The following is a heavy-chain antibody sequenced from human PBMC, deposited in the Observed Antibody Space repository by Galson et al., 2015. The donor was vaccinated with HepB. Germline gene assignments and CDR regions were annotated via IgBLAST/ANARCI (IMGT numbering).Heavy chain of an antibody. CDR3: ATGCSSTSCSRLYYYYYGMDV. Sequence: SVKVSCKVSGYTLTELSMHWVRQAPGKGLEWMGGFDPEDGETIYAQKFQGRVTMTEDTSTDTAYMELSSLRSEDTAVYYCATGCSSTSCSRLYYYYYGMDVWGQGTTVTVSS. V-gene: IGHV1-24*01. CDR2: FDPEDGET. J-gene: IGHJ6*02. CDR1: GYTLTELS. D-gene: IGHD2-2*01.